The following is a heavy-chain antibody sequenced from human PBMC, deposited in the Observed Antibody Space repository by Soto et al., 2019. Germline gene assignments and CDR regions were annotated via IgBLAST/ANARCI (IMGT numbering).Heavy chain of an antibody. D-gene: IGHD3-22*01. CDR1: GGSIISSSYY. V-gene: IGHV4-39*02. CDR3: AREGGDSSGFDY. Sequence: SETLSLTCPVSGGSIISSSYYCCCIRQPPGKGLEWIGSIYYSGSTYYNPSLKSRVTISVDTSKNQFSLKLSSVTAADTAVYYCAREGGDSSGFDYWGQGTLVTVSS. CDR2: IYYSGST. J-gene: IGHJ4*02.